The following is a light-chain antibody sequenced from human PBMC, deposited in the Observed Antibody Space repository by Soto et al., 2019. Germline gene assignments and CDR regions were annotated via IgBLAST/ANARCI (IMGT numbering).Light chain of an antibody. CDR1: QSIDSKS. CDR3: QYYGGSFT. Sequence: EIVLTQSPGTLSLSPGERATVSCRTSQSIDSKSLVWYQQRDGQAPRLLIYGTSSRGTGIPDRFSGSGSGTDFTLTISRLEPEDFAVYFCQYYGGSFTFGPGTKVEIK. V-gene: IGKV3-20*01. J-gene: IGKJ3*01. CDR2: GTS.